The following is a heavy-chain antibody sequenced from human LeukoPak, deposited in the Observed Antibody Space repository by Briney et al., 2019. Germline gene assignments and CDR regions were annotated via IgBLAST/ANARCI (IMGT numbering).Heavy chain of an antibody. CDR1: GYTFTSYY. CDR2: INPSGGST. CDR3: ARVGRRWLQFLDY. V-gene: IGHV1-46*01. Sequence: ASVQVSCKASGYTFTSYYMHWVRQAAGQELDWMEIINPSGGSTSYAQKFQGRVTMTRDMSTSTVYMELNSLRSEDTAVYYCARVGRRWLQFLDYWGQGTLVTVSS. J-gene: IGHJ4*02. D-gene: IGHD5-24*01.